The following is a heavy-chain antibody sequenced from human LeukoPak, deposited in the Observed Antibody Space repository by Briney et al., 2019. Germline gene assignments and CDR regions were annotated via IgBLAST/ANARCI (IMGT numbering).Heavy chain of an antibody. CDR3: ARGQGGSGYYY. CDR1: GGSISSYY. CDR2: IYYSGST. D-gene: IGHD3-22*01. Sequence: SETLSLICTVSGGSISSYYWSWIRQPPGKGLEWIGYIYYSGSTNYNPSLKSRVTISVDTSKNQFSLRLTSVTAADTAIYYCARGQGGSGYYYWGQGTLVTVSS. J-gene: IGHJ4*02. V-gene: IGHV4-59*01.